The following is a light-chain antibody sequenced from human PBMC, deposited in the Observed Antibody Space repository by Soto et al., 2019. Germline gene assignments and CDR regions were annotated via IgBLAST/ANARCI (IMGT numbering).Light chain of an antibody. J-gene: IGKJ4*01. Sequence: EIVMTQSPATLSVSPGERATLSCRASRNINRKLAWYQHKPGQAPRLLISGASTRATGIPGRFSGSGSGTEFTLTIRSLQAEDFAVYYCQQYYDYPPDTFGRGTKVEIK. CDR1: RNINRK. CDR2: GAS. CDR3: QQYYDYPPDT. V-gene: IGKV3-15*01.